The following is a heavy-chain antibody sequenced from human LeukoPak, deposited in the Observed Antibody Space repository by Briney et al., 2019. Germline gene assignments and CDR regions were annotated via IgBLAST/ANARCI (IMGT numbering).Heavy chain of an antibody. V-gene: IGHV1-8*01. Sequence: GASVKVSCKASGYTFTSYDINWLRQATGQGLEWMGWMNPNSGNTGYAQKFQGRVTMTRNTSISTDYMELSSLRSEDTAVYYCARGLYYYDSSGYYPNFNWFDPWGQGTLVTVSS. D-gene: IGHD3-22*01. CDR3: ARGLYYYDSSGYYPNFNWFDP. J-gene: IGHJ5*02. CDR1: GYTFTSYD. CDR2: MNPNSGNT.